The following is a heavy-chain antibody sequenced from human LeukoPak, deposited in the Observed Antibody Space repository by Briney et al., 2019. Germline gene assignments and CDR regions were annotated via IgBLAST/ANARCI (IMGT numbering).Heavy chain of an antibody. J-gene: IGHJ3*02. CDR1: GGTFSSYA. V-gene: IGHV1-69*04. D-gene: IGHD3-22*01. CDR3: ARRSSVYDSSGYYAFDI. CDR2: IIPILGIA. Sequence: VASVKVSCKASGGTFSSYAISWVRQAPGQGLEWIGRIIPILGIANYAQKFQGRVTITADKSTSTAYMELSSLRSEDTAVYYCARRSSVYDSSGYYAFDIWGQGTMVTVSS.